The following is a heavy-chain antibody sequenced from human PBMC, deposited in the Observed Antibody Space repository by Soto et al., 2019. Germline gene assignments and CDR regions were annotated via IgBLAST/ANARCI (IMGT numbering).Heavy chain of an antibody. V-gene: IGHV4-4*02. CDR3: ARGSMIRGDLDY. D-gene: IGHD3-10*01. CDR1: GGSISSSNW. J-gene: IGHJ4*02. CDR2: IYHTGST. Sequence: QVQLQESGPGLVKPSGTLSLICAVSGGSISSSNWWSWVRQPPGKGLEWIGEIYHTGSTNYNPSLKSRVTILVDKSKNQLSLKLNSLTAADTAVYYCARGSMIRGDLDYWGQGTLITVSS.